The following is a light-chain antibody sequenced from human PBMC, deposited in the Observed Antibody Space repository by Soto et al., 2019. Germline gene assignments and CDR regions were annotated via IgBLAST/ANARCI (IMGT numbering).Light chain of an antibody. CDR1: SSDVGGYNY. CDR2: DVS. V-gene: IGLV2-11*01. CDR3: CSYAGSYSRV. J-gene: IGLJ3*02. Sequence: QSVLTQPRSVSGSPGQSVTISCTGTSSDVGGYNYVSWYQHVPGKAPKLMISDVSKRPSGVPDRFSGSKSGNTASLTISGLQAEDEADYYCCSYAGSYSRVFGGGTNLTVL.